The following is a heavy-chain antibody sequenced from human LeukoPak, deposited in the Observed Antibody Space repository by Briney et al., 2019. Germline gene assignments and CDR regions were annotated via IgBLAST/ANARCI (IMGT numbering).Heavy chain of an antibody. J-gene: IGHJ6*02. D-gene: IGHD5-18*01. CDR1: GFTFSDYY. V-gene: IGHV3-11*01. CDR3: ARHDTAMATDYGMDV. Sequence: PGGSLRLSCAASGFTFSDYYMSWIRQAPGKGLEWVSYISSRGSTIYYADSVKGRFTISRDNAKNSLYLQMNSQRGEDTAVYYCARHDTAMATDYGMDVWGQGTTVTVSS. CDR2: ISSRGSTI.